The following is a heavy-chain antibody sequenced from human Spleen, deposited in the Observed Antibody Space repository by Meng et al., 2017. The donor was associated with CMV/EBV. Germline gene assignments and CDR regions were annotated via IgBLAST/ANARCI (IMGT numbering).Heavy chain of an antibody. CDR2: IYPGDSDI. CDR1: GYTFTSYW. V-gene: IGHV5-51*01. D-gene: IGHD4-11*01. J-gene: IGHJ6*02. CDR3: ARLDSNYANYYFGLDV. Sequence: GESLKISCKGSGYTFTSYWIGWVRQMPGKGLEWVGIIYPGDSDIRYSPSFEGQVTISADRSISTAYLQWSTLMASDTAIYYCARLDSNYANYYFGLDVWGQGTTVTVS.